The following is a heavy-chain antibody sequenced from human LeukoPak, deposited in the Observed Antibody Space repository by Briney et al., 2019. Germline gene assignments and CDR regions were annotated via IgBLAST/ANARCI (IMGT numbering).Heavy chain of an antibody. CDR2: INHSGST. V-gene: IGHV4-34*01. D-gene: IGHD2-15*01. Sequence: SETLSLTCAVYGGSFSGYYWSWIRQPPGKGLEWIGEINHSGSTNYNPSLKSRVTISVDTSKNQFSLKLSSVTAADTAVYYCARAMPGYCSGGSCSLGAFDIWGQGTMVTVSS. J-gene: IGHJ3*02. CDR1: GGSFSGYY. CDR3: ARAMPGYCSGGSCSLGAFDI.